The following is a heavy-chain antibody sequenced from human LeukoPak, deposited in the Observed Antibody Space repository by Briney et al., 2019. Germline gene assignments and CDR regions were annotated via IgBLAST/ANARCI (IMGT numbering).Heavy chain of an antibody. CDR3: ARVPTYYDILTGYYGTNQFDY. Sequence: ASVKVSFKASGYTFTGYYMHWVRQAPGQGLEWMGWINPNSGGTNYAQKFQGRVTMTRDTSISTAYMELSRLRSDDTAVYYCARVPTYYDILTGYYGTNQFDYWGQGTLVTVSS. V-gene: IGHV1-2*02. CDR1: GYTFTGYY. D-gene: IGHD3-9*01. CDR2: INPNSGGT. J-gene: IGHJ4*02.